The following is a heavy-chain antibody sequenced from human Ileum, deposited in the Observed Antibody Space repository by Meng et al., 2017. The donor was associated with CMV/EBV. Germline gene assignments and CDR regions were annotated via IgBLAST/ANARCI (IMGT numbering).Heavy chain of an antibody. V-gene: IGHV4-4*07. D-gene: IGHD3-10*01. CDR2: LRTSGTI. CDR3: GRAGARGVPVDI. J-gene: IGHJ4*02. Sequence: QLQGSGQGLVKPSETLSLTCSVSGGSISDYHWTWIRKSAGKGLQWLGRLRTSGTIDHNPSFKSRVTLSIDTSKNQFSLKLTSVTAADTAVYYCGRAGARGVPVDIWGQGTLVTVSS. CDR1: GGSISDYH.